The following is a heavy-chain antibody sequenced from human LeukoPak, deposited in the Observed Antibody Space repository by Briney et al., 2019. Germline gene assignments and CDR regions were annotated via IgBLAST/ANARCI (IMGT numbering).Heavy chain of an antibody. V-gene: IGHV3-21*01. CDR2: IGSSISYI. CDR3: AREGYYSVLVV. J-gene: IGHJ6*02. CDR1: GFTFSPYS. Sequence: RRSLRPSCAPSGFTFSPYSMKWVRQGPGKGLEWVSFIGSSISYISYADSVKGRFTISRDNAKNSLYLQMNSLRAEDTAVYYCAREGYYSVLVVWGQGTTVTVSS.